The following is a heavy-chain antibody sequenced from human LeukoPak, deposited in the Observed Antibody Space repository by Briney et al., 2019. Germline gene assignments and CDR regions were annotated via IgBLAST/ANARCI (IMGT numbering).Heavy chain of an antibody. J-gene: IGHJ5*02. Sequence: GESLMISCKGSGYSFATYWIGWVRQMPGKGLEWMGIIYPDDSDTRYSPSFQGQVTISADKSISTAYLQWSSLKASDTAMYYCARRRIAARNNWFDPWGQGTLVTVSS. V-gene: IGHV5-51*01. D-gene: IGHD6-6*01. CDR1: GYSFATYW. CDR2: IYPDDSDT. CDR3: ARRRIAARNNWFDP.